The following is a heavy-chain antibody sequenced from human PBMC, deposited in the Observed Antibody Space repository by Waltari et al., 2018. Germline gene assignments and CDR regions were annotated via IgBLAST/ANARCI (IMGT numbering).Heavy chain of an antibody. CDR2: IYHSGST. Sequence: QVQLQESGPGLVKPSETLSLTCAVSGYSISSGYYWGWIRQPPGKGLEWIGSIYHSGSTYYNPSLKGRVTISVDTSKNQFSLKLSSVTAADTAVYYCARDWYYYDSSGYSTPKFDYWGQGTLVTVSS. CDR1: GYSISSGYY. D-gene: IGHD3-22*01. J-gene: IGHJ4*02. V-gene: IGHV4-38-2*02. CDR3: ARDWYYYDSSGYSTPKFDY.